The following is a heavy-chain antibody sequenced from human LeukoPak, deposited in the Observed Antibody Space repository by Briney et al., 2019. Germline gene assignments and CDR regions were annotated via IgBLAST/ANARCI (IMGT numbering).Heavy chain of an antibody. CDR2: IYSGGST. Sequence: GGSLRLSCAASGFTVSSNYMSWVRQAPGKGLEWVSVIYSGGSTYYADSVKGRFTISRDNSKNTLYPQMNSLRAEDTAVYYCAAYSSSWYEGGYWGQGTLVTVSS. CDR3: AAYSSSWYEGGY. J-gene: IGHJ4*02. V-gene: IGHV3-53*01. D-gene: IGHD6-13*01. CDR1: GFTVSSNY.